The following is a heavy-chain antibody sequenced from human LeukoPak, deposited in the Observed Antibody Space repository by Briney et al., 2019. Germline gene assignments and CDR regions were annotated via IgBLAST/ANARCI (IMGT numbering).Heavy chain of an antibody. J-gene: IGHJ4*02. CDR3: ARASYDILTGYFDY. CDR2: ITSSSGYT. Sequence: GGSLRLSCAASGFSFSSYGMHWVRQAPGKGLEWVSYITSSSGYTDYADSVKGRFTISRDNAKNSLYLQMNSLRAEDTAMYYCARASYDILTGYFDYWGQGTLVTVSS. CDR1: GFSFSSYG. D-gene: IGHD3-9*01. V-gene: IGHV3-21*05.